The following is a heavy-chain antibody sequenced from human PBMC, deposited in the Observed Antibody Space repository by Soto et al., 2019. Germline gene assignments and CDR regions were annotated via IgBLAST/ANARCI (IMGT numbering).Heavy chain of an antibody. V-gene: IGHV1-69*13. Sequence: ASVKVFCKASGGTFSSYAISWVRQAPGQGLEWMGGIIPIFGTANYAQKFQGRVTITADESTSTAYMELSSLRSEDTAVYYCARPTKTRSSRYYYYYGMDVWGQGTTVTVSS. CDR1: GGTFSSYA. J-gene: IGHJ6*02. D-gene: IGHD6-13*01. CDR3: ARPTKTRSSRYYYYYGMDV. CDR2: IIPIFGTA.